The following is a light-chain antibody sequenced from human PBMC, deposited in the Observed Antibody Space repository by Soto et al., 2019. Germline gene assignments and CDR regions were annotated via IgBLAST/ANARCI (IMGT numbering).Light chain of an antibody. CDR3: QKSYIPPWT. CDR1: ESISTH. CDR2: AAS. Sequence: DIQMTQSPSSLSASVGDRVTITCRPSESISTHLSWYQQKPGKAPKLLIYAASNLQSGVPSRFSGSGSGTDFTLTISSLQPEDSATYYWQKSYIPPWTFGQGTKVEIK. J-gene: IGKJ1*01. V-gene: IGKV1-39*01.